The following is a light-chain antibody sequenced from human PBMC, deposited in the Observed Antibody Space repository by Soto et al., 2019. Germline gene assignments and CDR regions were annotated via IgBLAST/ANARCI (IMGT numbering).Light chain of an antibody. CDR3: QQYGSSPYT. CDR1: QSIGSSY. Sequence: EIVLTQSPGTLSLSPGERATLSCRASQSIGSSYLAWYQQKPGQAPRLLIYGASSRATGIPDRFSGSGSGTDFTLTISRLEPEDFAVYSCQQYGSSPYTFXQGTKLDIK. V-gene: IGKV3-20*01. J-gene: IGKJ2*01. CDR2: GAS.